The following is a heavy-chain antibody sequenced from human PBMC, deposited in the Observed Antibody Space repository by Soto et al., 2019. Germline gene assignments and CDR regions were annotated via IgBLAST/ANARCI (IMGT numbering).Heavy chain of an antibody. CDR3: ARDPGGANGFDP. CDR1: GYIFPDYG. J-gene: IGHJ5*01. V-gene: IGHV1-18*01. D-gene: IGHD2-8*01. Sequence: QVQLVQSGAEVQKPGASVKVSCKASGYIFPDYGISWVRQVPGQGLEWMGWISPNNGATNYAQKFQGRVTMTTDTSTSTAYMELRSLRSDDTAVYYCARDPGGANGFDPWGQGTLVTVSS. CDR2: ISPNNGAT.